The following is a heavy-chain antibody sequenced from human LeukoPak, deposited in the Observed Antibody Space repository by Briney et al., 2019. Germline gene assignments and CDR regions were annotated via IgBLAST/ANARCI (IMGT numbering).Heavy chain of an antibody. V-gene: IGHV3-53*01. CDR3: ARRAGAYSHPYDY. Sequence: GSQRLSCTVSGFTVSSNSMSWVRQAPGKGLEWVSFIYSGTIHYSDSVKGRFTISRDNSKNTLYLQMNSLRAEDTAVYYCARRAGAYSHPYDYWGQGTLVTVSS. J-gene: IGHJ4*02. CDR1: GFTVSSNS. CDR2: IYSGTI. D-gene: IGHD4/OR15-4a*01.